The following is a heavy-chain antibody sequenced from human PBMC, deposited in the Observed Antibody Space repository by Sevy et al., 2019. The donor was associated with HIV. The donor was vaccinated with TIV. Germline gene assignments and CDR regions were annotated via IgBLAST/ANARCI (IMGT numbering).Heavy chain of an antibody. D-gene: IGHD3-22*01. J-gene: IGHJ5*02. Sequence: SETLSLTCTVSGGSISTYYWSWIRQPPGKGLEWIGYIYYSGSTNYNPSLKSRVTISVDTSKNQFSLKLSSVTAADTAMYYCARADYDSSGYYFAFDPLGQGTVVTVSS. V-gene: IGHV4-59*01. CDR2: IYYSGST. CDR1: GGSISTYY. CDR3: ARADYDSSGYYFAFDP.